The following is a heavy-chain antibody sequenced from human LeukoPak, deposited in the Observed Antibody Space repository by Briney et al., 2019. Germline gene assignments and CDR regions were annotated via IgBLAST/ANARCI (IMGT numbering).Heavy chain of an antibody. CDR2: IYFSGGT. V-gene: IGHV4-39*01. J-gene: IGHJ5*02. CDR3: AKSEMATHGWFDP. D-gene: IGHD5-24*01. CDR1: GDSISSSNCY. Sequence: PSETLSLTCTVSGDSISSSNCYWGWIRQPPGKGLEWIGSIYFSGGTYYNASLKSRVTISVDTSKNQFSLKLSSVTAADTAVYYCAKSEMATHGWFDPWGQGTLVTVSS.